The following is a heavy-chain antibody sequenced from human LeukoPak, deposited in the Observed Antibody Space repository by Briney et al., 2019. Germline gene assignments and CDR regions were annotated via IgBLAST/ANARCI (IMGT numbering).Heavy chain of an antibody. CDR3: AAFSLLADHYYYYMDV. CDR1: GGSISSYY. CDR2: IYSSGST. D-gene: IGHD2-15*01. Sequence: SETLSLTCTVSGGSISSYYWSWIRQPPGKGLEWIGYIYSSGSTNYNPSLKSRVTMSVDTSKNQFSLKLSSVTAADTAVYFCAAFSLLADHYYYYMDVWGKGTTVTVSS. V-gene: IGHV4-59*12. J-gene: IGHJ6*03.